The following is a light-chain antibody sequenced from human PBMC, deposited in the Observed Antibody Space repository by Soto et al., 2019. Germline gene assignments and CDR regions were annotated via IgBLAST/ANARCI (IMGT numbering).Light chain of an antibody. CDR3: QHYGTSLYT. V-gene: IGKV3-20*01. CDR2: GAS. Sequence: DIVLTQSPGTLSLSPGERATLSCRASQIISSTSLGWYQQNPGQAPRLLFYGASSRATGIPDRFSGSGSGTDFTLTISRLEPEDFAVYYCQHYGTSLYTFGQGTKLEIK. CDR1: QIISSTS. J-gene: IGKJ2*01.